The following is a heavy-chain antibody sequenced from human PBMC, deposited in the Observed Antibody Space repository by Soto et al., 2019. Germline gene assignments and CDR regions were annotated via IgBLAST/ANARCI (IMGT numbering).Heavy chain of an antibody. V-gene: IGHV3-7*05. J-gene: IGHJ4*02. CDR3: ARGVMITFGGVIAMYFYFDY. CDR1: GFTFSSYW. D-gene: IGHD3-16*02. Sequence: EVQLVESGGGLVQPGGSLRLSCAASGFTFSSYWMSWVRQAPGKGLEWVANIKQDGSEKYYVDSVKGRFTISRDNAKNSLYLQMNSLRAEDTAVYYCARGVMITFGGVIAMYFYFDYWGQGTLVTVSS. CDR2: IKQDGSEK.